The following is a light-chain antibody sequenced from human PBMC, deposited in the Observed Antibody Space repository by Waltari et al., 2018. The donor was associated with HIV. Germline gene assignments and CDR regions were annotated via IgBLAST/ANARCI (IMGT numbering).Light chain of an antibody. J-gene: IGLJ2*01. CDR3: VLYMGSGSCM. CDR2: STN. Sequence: QTVVTQEPSFSVSPGGTVTPTCGLSSGPVSTSYYPSWDQQTPGQAPRTLIDSTNPRASGVPERFAGSSLGNKAALTITGAQADEESDYYCVLYMGSGSCMVGGGTKLTVL. CDR1: SGPVSTSYY. V-gene: IGLV8-61*01.